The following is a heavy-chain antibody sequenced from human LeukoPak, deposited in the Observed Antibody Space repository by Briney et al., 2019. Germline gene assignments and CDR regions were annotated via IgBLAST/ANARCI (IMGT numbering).Heavy chain of an antibody. CDR1: GFTFDDYA. CDR3: ASGYYALDAFDI. Sequence: PGRSLRLSCAASGFTFDDYAMHWVRQAPGKGLVWVSRINTDGSSTSYADSVKGRLTISRDNAKNTLYLQMNSLRAEDTAVYYCASGYYALDAFDIWGQGTMVTVSS. CDR2: INTDGSST. V-gene: IGHV3-74*01. J-gene: IGHJ3*02. D-gene: IGHD3-10*01.